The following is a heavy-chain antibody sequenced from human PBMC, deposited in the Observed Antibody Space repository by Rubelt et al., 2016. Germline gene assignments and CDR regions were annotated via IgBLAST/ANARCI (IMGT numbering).Heavy chain of an antibody. CDR1: GFTFSDHC. CDR2: INQDGSEK. J-gene: IGHJ2*01. Sequence: GGSLRLSCAASGFTFSDHCMSWVRQAPGKGLAWVANINQDGSEKKYVDSVKGRFTISRDNAKNSLYLQMNSLRAEDTALYYCARDYSSSDWYFDLWGRGTLVTVSS. CDR3: ARDYSSSDWYFDL. D-gene: IGHD6-6*01. V-gene: IGHV3-7*03.